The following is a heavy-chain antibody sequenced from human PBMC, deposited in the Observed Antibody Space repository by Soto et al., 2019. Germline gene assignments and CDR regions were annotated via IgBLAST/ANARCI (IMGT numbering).Heavy chain of an antibody. D-gene: IGHD2-2*01. J-gene: IGHJ4*02. CDR2: ISAYNGNT. CDR1: GYTFTSYG. V-gene: IGHV1-18*01. Sequence: ASVKVSCKASGYTFTSYGISWVRQAPGQVLEWMGWISAYNGNTNYAQKLQGRVTMTTDTSTSTAYMELRSLRSDDTAVYYCARDPSFVVVPAAIGTGSDYWGQGTLVTVSA. CDR3: ARDPSFVVVPAAIGTGSDY.